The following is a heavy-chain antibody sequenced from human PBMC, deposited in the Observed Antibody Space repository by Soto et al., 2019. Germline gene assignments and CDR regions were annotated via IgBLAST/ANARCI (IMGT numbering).Heavy chain of an antibody. CDR3: AREGEYSDSSGYYDY. J-gene: IGHJ4*01. CDR1: GFTLSRYW. CDR2: IKQDGSEK. V-gene: IGHV3-7*01. Sequence: GGSLRLSCAASGFTLSRYWMSWVRQAPGKGLEWVANIKQDGSEKFYVDSVKGRFTISGDNAKNSLYLQMNSLRAEDTAVYYCAREGEYSDSSGYYDYWGHGTLVTVSS. D-gene: IGHD3-22*01.